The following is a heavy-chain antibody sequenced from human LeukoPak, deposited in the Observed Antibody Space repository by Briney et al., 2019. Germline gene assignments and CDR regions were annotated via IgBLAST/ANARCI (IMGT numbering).Heavy chain of an antibody. J-gene: IGHJ6*02. D-gene: IGHD2-21*02. V-gene: IGHV1-69*01. CDR1: GGTFSSYA. CDR3: ARVVVVTRNYYYYGMDV. Sequence: SVKVSCTASGGTFSSYAISWVRQAPGQGLEWMGGIIPIFGTANYAQKFQGRVTITADESTSTTYMELSSLRSEDTAVYYCARVVVVTRNYYYYGMDVWGQGTTVTVSS. CDR2: IIPIFGTA.